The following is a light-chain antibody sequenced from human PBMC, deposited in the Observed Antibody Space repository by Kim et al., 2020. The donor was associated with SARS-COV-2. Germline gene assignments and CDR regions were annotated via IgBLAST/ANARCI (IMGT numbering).Light chain of an antibody. V-gene: IGKV1-39*01. J-gene: IGKJ5*01. CDR3: QQSYSTLSIT. CDR1: QSISSY. CDR2: AAS. Sequence: DIQMTQSPSSLSASVGDRVTITCRASQSISSYLNWYQQKPGKAPKLLIYAASSLQSGVPSRFSGSGSGTDFTLTISSLQPEDFATYYCQQSYSTLSITFGQGTRLEFK.